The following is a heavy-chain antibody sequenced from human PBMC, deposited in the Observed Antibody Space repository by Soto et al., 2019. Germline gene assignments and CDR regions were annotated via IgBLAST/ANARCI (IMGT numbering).Heavy chain of an antibody. Sequence: EVQLVESGGGLVQPGWSLRVSCAASGFTLRSHRIHWVRQAPGKGLEWVSRIDTDGGGTSYADCVKGRFTISTDNAKNTVYLQMNGLRAEDTAVYYCATVFDLWGQGTLVTVSS. J-gene: IGHJ5*02. CDR1: GFTLRSHR. CDR2: IDTDGGGT. V-gene: IGHV3-74*01. CDR3: ATVFDL.